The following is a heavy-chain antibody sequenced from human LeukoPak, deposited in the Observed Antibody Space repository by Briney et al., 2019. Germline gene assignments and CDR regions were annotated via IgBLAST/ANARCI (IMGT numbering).Heavy chain of an antibody. J-gene: IGHJ4*02. CDR3: HPLSYVSN. Sequence: PGGSLRLSCAVSEFTFSSRLMHWVRQAPGKGLVWVALIKDDGTTNYADSVRGRFTASRDDAKNTVYLQMSSLRADDTAVYYCHPLSYVSNWGQGTLVTVSA. D-gene: IGHD3-22*01. V-gene: IGHV3-74*01. CDR2: IKDDGTT. CDR1: EFTFSSRL.